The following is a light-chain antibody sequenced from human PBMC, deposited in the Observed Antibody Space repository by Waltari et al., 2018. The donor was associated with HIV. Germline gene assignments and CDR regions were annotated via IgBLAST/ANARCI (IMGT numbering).Light chain of an antibody. J-gene: IGKJ1*01. CDR1: QSISSW. V-gene: IGKV1-5*03. Sequence: DIQMTQSPSTLSTSVGDRVTITCRASQSISSWVAWYQQKPGKAPKLLIYKASSLESGVPSRFGGSGSGTEFTLTISSLQPDDFATYYCQQYNSYSRTFGQGTKVEIK. CDR2: KAS. CDR3: QQYNSYSRT.